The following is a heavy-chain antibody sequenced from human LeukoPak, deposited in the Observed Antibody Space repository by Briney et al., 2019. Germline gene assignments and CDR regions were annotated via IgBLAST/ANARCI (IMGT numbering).Heavy chain of an antibody. CDR2: IRYDGSNK. CDR3: ARGVFTPYYFDY. J-gene: IGHJ4*02. CDR1: GFTFSSYG. V-gene: IGHV3-30*02. Sequence: PGGTLRLTCAASGFTFSSYGMHWVRQAPGKGLEWVAFIRYDGSNKYYADSVKGRFTISRDNSKNTLYLQMNSLRAEDTAVYYCARGVFTPYYFDYWGQGTLVTVSS.